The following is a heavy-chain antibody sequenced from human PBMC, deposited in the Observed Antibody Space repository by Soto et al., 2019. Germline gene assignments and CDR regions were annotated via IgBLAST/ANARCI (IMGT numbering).Heavy chain of an antibody. D-gene: IGHD3-10*01. Sequence: EVQLVESGGGLVKPGGSLRLSCAASGFTFSSYSMNWVRQAPGKGLEWVSSISSSSSYIYYADSVKGRFTISRDNAKNSLYLKRNGLGAEDTAVYYWAGEWGGDRVRGVIGFDYWGQGTLVTVSS. CDR1: GFTFSSYS. CDR3: AGEWGGDRVRGVIGFDY. CDR2: ISSSSSYI. J-gene: IGHJ4*02. V-gene: IGHV3-21*01.